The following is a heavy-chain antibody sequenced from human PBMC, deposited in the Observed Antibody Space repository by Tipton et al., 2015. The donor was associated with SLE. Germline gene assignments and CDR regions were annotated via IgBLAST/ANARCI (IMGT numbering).Heavy chain of an antibody. V-gene: IGHV3-23*01. CDR1: GFTFSSYA. CDR2: ISGSGGST. CDR3: ARREDCGGDCYSVY. J-gene: IGHJ4*02. D-gene: IGHD2-21*02. Sequence: SLRLSCAASGFTFSSYAMSWVRQAPGKGLEWVPAISGSGGSTYYADSVKGRFTISRDNSKNTLYLQMNSLRAEDTAVYYCARREDCGGDCYSVYWGQGTLVTVSS.